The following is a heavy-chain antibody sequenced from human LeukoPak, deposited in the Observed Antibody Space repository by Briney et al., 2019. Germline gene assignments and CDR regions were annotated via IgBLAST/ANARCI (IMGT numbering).Heavy chain of an antibody. CDR2: IIPIFGTA. J-gene: IGHJ2*01. Sequence: ASVKVSCKASGGTFSSYAISWVRQAPGQGLEWMGGIIPIFGTANYAQKFQGRVTITADESTSTAYMELSSLRSEDTAVYYCARRHYYDSSGYYLGYFDLWGRGTLVTVSS. CDR3: ARRHYYDSSGYYLGYFDL. D-gene: IGHD3-22*01. V-gene: IGHV1-69*13. CDR1: GGTFSSYA.